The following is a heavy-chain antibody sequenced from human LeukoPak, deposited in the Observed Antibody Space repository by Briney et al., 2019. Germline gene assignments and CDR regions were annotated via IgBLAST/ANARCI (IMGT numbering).Heavy chain of an antibody. Sequence: SETLSLTCAVSGGSISSGGYSWSWIRQPPGKGLEWIGYIYHSGSTYYNPSLKSRVTISVDRSKDQFSLNLSSVTAADTAVYYCAREYYESSGYYSHFDYWGQGTLVTVSS. CDR3: AREYYESSGYYSHFDY. CDR1: GGSISSGGYS. CDR2: IYHSGST. D-gene: IGHD3-22*01. V-gene: IGHV4-30-2*01. J-gene: IGHJ4*02.